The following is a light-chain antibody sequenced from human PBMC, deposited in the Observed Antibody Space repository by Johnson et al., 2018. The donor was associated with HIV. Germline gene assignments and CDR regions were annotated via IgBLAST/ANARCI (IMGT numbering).Light chain of an antibody. V-gene: IGLV1-51*01. J-gene: IGLJ1*01. CDR1: SSNIGNNY. Sequence: QSVLTQPPSVSAAPGQKVTISCSGSSSNIGNNYVSWYQQLPGTAPKLLIYDNNKRPSGIPDRFSGSKSGTSATLGITGLRTGDAADYYCGTWDSSLSGGVCGTGTKVTVL. CDR3: GTWDSSLSGGV. CDR2: DNN.